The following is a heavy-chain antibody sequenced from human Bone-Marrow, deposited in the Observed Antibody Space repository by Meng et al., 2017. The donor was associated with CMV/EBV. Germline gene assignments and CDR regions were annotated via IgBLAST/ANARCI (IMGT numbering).Heavy chain of an antibody. V-gene: IGHV4-59*11. J-gene: IGHJ3*02. CDR1: GDSISSHY. CDR2: ISNSGRT. Sequence: GSLRLSCSVSGDSISSHYCRWIRQPPGKGLEWLGYISNSGRTNYNPSLKSRVTISVDTSKNQFSLKLTSVTAADTAVYYCARVKYYEFWSGYYPLLDASEICGQGRRVTVSS. D-gene: IGHD3-3*01. CDR3: ARVKYYEFWSGYYPLLDASEI.